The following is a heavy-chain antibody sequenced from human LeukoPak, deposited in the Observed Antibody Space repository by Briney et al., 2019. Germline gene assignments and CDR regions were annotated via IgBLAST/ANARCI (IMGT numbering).Heavy chain of an antibody. CDR2: IRSKAYGGTT. J-gene: IGHJ4*02. CDR3: TRASYAGSYYTYYFDY. V-gene: IGHV3-49*04. D-gene: IGHD1-26*01. Sequence: PGRSLRLSCTTSGFSFGDYAMSWVRRAPGKGLEWVGFIRSKAYGGTTEYAASVKGRFTISRDDSKSIAHLQMSGLKTEDTALYYCTRASYAGSYYTYYFDYWGQGTLVAVSS. CDR1: GFSFGDYA.